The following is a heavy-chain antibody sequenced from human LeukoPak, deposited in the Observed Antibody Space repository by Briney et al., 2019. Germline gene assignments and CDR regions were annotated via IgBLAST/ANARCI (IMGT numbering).Heavy chain of an antibody. CDR2: INPSGGST. Sequence: ASVKVSCKASGYTFTSYYMHWVRQAPGQGLEWRGIINPSGGSTSYAQKCQGRVTMTRDMSTSTVYMELSSLRSEDTAVYYCARAQHCSSTSCHNWFDPWGQGTLVTVSS. CDR1: GYTFTSYY. CDR3: ARAQHCSSTSCHNWFDP. J-gene: IGHJ5*02. V-gene: IGHV1-46*01. D-gene: IGHD2-2*01.